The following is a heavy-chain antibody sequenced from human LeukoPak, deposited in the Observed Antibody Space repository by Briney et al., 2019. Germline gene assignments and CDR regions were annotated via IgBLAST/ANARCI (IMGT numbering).Heavy chain of an antibody. CDR2: INHSGST. V-gene: IGHV4-34*01. D-gene: IGHD3-22*01. CDR1: GGSFSGYY. CDR3: ARVVRYYYDSSGYASKYYFDY. Sequence: PSETLSLTCAVYGGSFSGYYWSWIRQPPGKGLEWIGEINHSGSTNYNPSLKSRVTISVDTSKNQFSLKLSSETAADTAVYYCARVVRYYYDSSGYASKYYFDYWGQGTLVTVSS. J-gene: IGHJ4*02.